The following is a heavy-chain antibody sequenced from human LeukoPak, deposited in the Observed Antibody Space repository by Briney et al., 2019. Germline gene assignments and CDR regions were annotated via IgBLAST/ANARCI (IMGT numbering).Heavy chain of an antibody. D-gene: IGHD2-15*01. V-gene: IGHV3-7*01. CDR3: ARDPGWSSFDI. Sequence: GGSLRLSCVASGFSFTSYWVSWVRQAPGKGLEFVASINQDAGTTNYVDSVKGRFTISRDNAENSLYLQMSSLRAEDTALYYCARDPGWSSFDIWGQGIMVTVSS. CDR2: INQDAGTT. J-gene: IGHJ3*02. CDR1: GFSFTSYW.